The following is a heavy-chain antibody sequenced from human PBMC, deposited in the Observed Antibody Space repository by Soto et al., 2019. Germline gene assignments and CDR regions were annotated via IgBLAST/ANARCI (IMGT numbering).Heavy chain of an antibody. Sequence: GRSLRLSCAASGFTFSSYGMHWVRQAPGKGLEWVAVISYDGSNKYYADSVKGRFTISRDNSKNTLYLQMNSLRAEDTAVYYCAKDSNSWGVYYYYGMDVWGQGTTVTVSS. CDR2: ISYDGSNK. CDR3: AKDSNSWGVYYYYGMDV. CDR1: GFTFSSYG. V-gene: IGHV3-30*18. D-gene: IGHD3-16*01. J-gene: IGHJ6*02.